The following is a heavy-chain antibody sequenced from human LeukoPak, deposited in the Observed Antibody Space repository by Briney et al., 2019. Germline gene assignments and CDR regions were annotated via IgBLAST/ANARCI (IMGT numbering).Heavy chain of an antibody. Sequence: SETLSLTCTVSGGSISSYYWSWIRQPPGKGLEWIGYIYYSGSTNYNPSLKSRVTISVDTSKNQFSLKLSSVTAADTAVYYCASGGSSGYLYYFDYWGQGTLVTVSS. CDR3: ASGGSSGYLYYFDY. D-gene: IGHD3-22*01. V-gene: IGHV4-59*08. CDR1: GGSISSYY. CDR2: IYYSGST. J-gene: IGHJ4*02.